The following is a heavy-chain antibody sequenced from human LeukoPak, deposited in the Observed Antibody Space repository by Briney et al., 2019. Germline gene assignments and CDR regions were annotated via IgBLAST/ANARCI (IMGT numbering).Heavy chain of an antibody. CDR1: GFTFSNNA. Sequence: GGSLRLSCAASGFTFSNNAMHWVRQAPDKGLEWVAIISYDGSYTYYADSVKGRFTISRDNSENTLYLQMDSLRPEDTAMYYCAKVDGTATYSSYPFHMWGQGTMVTVSS. J-gene: IGHJ3*02. V-gene: IGHV3-30*04. CDR2: ISYDGSYT. CDR3: AKVDGTATYSSYPFHM. D-gene: IGHD6-19*01.